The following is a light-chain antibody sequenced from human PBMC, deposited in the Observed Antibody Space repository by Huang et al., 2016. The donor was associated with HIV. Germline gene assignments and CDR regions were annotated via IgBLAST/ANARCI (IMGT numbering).Light chain of an antibody. CDR1: PDIKNY. V-gene: IGKV1-27*01. J-gene: IGKJ1*01. CDR3: QKYDSVPRT. CDR2: AAS. Sequence: DIQMTQYPSSLSASVGDRFTITCRASPDIKNYLTWYQPKAGQVPKLLIYAASSLQSGVPSRFSGSGSGTDFTLSIISLQPEDVAIYYCQKYDSVPRTFGQGTKVDIK.